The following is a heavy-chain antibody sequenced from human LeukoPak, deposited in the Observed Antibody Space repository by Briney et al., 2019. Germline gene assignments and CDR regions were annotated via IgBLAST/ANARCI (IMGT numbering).Heavy chain of an antibody. D-gene: IGHD3-9*01. CDR3: ARGILTGPIYAFDI. CDR2: IYYSGST. CDR1: GGSIRSSSYY. Sequence: PSETLSLTCTVSGGSIRSSSYYWGWIRQPPGKGLEWIGSIYYSGSTYYNPSLKSRVTISVDTSKNQFSLKLSSVTAADTAVYYCARGILTGPIYAFDIWGQGTMVTVSS. V-gene: IGHV4-39*07. J-gene: IGHJ3*02.